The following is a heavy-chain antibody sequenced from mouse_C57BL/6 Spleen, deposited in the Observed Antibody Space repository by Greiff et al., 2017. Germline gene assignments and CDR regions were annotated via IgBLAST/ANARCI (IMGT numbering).Heavy chain of an antibody. J-gene: IGHJ1*03. CDR2: IDPYNGYT. CDR1: GYTFTTYS. D-gene: IGHD2-4*01. Sequence: VQLQQSGAELVMPGASVKMSCKASGYTFTTYSMHWVQQSPGQGLEWIGEIDPYNGYTNYNQKFKGKATLTVEKSSSTVYMQLSSLTSEDSAGYCCARGDYDGYFDVWGKGTTVTVSS. CDR3: ARGDYDGYFDV. V-gene: IGHV1-69*01.